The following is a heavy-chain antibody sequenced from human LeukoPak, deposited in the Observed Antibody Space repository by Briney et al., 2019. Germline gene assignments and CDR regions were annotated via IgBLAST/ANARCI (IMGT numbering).Heavy chain of an antibody. D-gene: IGHD3-10*01. CDR1: GYIFSNYG. CDR2: ISNDNGIT. CDR3: ARGGFDYYGSGRAFDF. V-gene: IGHV1-18*01. Sequence: ASVKVSCKASGYIFSNYGISWVRQAPGQGLEWMGWISNDNGITNYAQQFQGRVTMDTETYTSTAYMELRSLRSDDTVVYYCARGGFDYYGSGRAFDFWGQGTLVTVSS. J-gene: IGHJ4*02.